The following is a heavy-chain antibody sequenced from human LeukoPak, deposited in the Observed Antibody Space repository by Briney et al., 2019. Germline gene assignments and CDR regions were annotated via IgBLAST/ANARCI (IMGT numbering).Heavy chain of an antibody. Sequence: GGSLRLSCAASGFTFSSYAMSWVRQAPGKGLEWVSAIIGSGGSTYYADSVKGRFTISRDNSKNTLYLQMNSLRAEDTAVYYCAKDQEVSSGWYRGYDYWGQGTLVTVSS. J-gene: IGHJ4*02. CDR1: GFTFSSYA. V-gene: IGHV3-23*01. D-gene: IGHD6-19*01. CDR3: AKDQEVSSGWYRGYDY. CDR2: IIGSGGST.